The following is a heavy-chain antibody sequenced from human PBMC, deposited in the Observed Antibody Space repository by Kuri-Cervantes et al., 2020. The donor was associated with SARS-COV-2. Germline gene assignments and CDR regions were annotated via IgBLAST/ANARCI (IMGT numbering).Heavy chain of an antibody. J-gene: IGHJ6*02. CDR1: GFTFSSYE. Sequence: SLKISCAASGFTFSSYEMNWVRQAPGKGLEWVSGISWNSGSISYADSVKGRFTIFRDNAKNSLYLQMNSLRAEDTALYYCAKAPSSSFYGMDVWGQGTTVTVSS. CDR3: AKAPSSSFYGMDV. V-gene: IGHV3-9*01. D-gene: IGHD6-13*01. CDR2: ISWNSGSI.